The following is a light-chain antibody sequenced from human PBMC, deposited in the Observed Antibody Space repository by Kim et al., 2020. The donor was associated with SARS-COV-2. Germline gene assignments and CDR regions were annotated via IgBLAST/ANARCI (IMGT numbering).Light chain of an antibody. J-gene: IGLJ1*01. CDR1: TLNIGSNA. Sequence: GQKGTISSSGSTLNIGSNAVNWYQQLPVTAPKLLICNDHQRPSGVADRFSGSESGSSASLAISGLQSEDEADYYCATWDDSLKGYVFGTGTKVTVL. V-gene: IGLV1-44*01. CDR3: ATWDDSLKGYV. CDR2: NDH.